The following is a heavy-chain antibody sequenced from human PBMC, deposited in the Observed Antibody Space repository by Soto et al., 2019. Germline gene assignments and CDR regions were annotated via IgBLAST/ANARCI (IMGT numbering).Heavy chain of an antibody. CDR1: GFTFGDYA. CDR2: ISWNRGSI. V-gene: IGHV3-9*01. J-gene: IGHJ3*02. CDR3: TGLNLVATADSFVI. Sequence: EVQLVESGGGLVQPGRSLRLSCPASGFTFGDYAMHWVRQAPGKGLACVSGISWNRGSIGYADSVKGRFTISKDNNKNIQYRQMNNLRGEVTALKSGTGLNLVATADSFVIWSQETKVNPSS. D-gene: IGHD2-21*02.